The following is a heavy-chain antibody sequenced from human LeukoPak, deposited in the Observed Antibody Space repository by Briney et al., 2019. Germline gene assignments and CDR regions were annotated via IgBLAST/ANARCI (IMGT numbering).Heavy chain of an antibody. V-gene: IGHV1-2*06. J-gene: IGHJ1*01. Sequence: ASVKVSCKASGYTFIDDYMHWVRQAPGQGLEWMGRINPKSGGTSSARKFQGRVTVTRDTSISTVYMELSRLRSDDTAVYYCARTYYYDSSGYYDFQHWGQGTLVTVSS. D-gene: IGHD3-22*01. CDR1: GYTFIDDY. CDR3: ARTYYYDSSGYYDFQH. CDR2: INPKSGGT.